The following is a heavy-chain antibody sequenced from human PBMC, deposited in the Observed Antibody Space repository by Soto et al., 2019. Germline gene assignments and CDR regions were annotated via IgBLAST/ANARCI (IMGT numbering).Heavy chain of an antibody. CDR2: VYYSGST. CDR1: GGSISSHY. Sequence: SGTLSLTCTVSGGSISSHYWSWIRQPPGKGLEWIGYVYYSGSTNYNPSLKSLVTISVDTSKNQFSLKLSSVTAADTAVYYCARDLYDTGLHQYYGTDVWGQGTTVTVSS. D-gene: IGHD2-8*01. V-gene: IGHV4-59*11. J-gene: IGHJ6*02. CDR3: ARDLYDTGLHQYYGTDV.